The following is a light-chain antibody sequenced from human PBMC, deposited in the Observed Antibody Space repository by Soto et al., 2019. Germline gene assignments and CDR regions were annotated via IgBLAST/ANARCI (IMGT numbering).Light chain of an antibody. V-gene: IGLV4-69*01. CDR1: SGHTRYA. Sequence: QSVLTQSPSASASLGASITLTCTLSSGHTRYAIAWHQQQPDKGPRYLMKVNSDGSHNRGDGIPDRFSGSSSGTERYLTISSLQSEDEADYYCQTWGSDFRVFGGGTKVTVL. CDR2: VNSDGSH. CDR3: QTWGSDFRV. J-gene: IGLJ3*02.